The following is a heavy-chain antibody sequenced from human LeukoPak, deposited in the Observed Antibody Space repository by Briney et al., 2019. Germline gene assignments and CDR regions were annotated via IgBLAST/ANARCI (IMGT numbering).Heavy chain of an antibody. CDR1: GYTFTRYY. Sequence: ASVKVSCKASGYTFTRYYMHWVRQAPGQGLEWMGIINPSGGSTSYAQKFQGRVTMTRDTSTSTVYMELSSLRSEDTAVYYCARDLGGARADYWGQGTLVTVSS. CDR2: INPSGGST. D-gene: IGHD3-16*01. J-gene: IGHJ4*02. CDR3: ARDLGGARADY. V-gene: IGHV1-46*01.